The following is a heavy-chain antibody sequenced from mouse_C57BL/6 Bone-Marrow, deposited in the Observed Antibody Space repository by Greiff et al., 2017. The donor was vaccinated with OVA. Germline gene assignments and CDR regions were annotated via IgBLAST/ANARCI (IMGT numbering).Heavy chain of an antibody. D-gene: IGHD2-4*01. CDR3: ARYNYDYDEVYYYAMDY. J-gene: IGHJ4*01. Sequence: QVQLKQSGPELVKPGASVKISCKASGYSFTSYYIHWVKQRPGQGLEWIGWIYPGSGNTKYNEKFKGKATLTADTSSSTAYMQLSSLTSEDSAVYYCARYNYDYDEVYYYAMDYWGQGTSVTVSS. V-gene: IGHV1-66*01. CDR1: GYSFTSYY. CDR2: IYPGSGNT.